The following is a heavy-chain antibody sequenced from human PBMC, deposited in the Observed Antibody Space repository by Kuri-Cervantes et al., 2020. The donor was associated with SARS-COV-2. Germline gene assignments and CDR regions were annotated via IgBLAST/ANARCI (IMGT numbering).Heavy chain of an antibody. Sequence: GSLRLSCTVSGGSISSYYWSWIRQPPGKGPEWIGYIYYSGSTNYNPSLKSRITISVDTSKNQFSLKLSSVTAADTAVYYCARSDSSSDFDYWGQGTLVTVSS. CDR2: IYYSGST. J-gene: IGHJ4*02. V-gene: IGHV4-59*12. D-gene: IGHD6-6*01. CDR3: ARSDSSSDFDY. CDR1: GGSISSYY.